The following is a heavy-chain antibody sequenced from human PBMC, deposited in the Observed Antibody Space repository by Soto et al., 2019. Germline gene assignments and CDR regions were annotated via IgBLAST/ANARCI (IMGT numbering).Heavy chain of an antibody. J-gene: IGHJ4*02. CDR3: AGSWSTPGRADY. Sequence: LSLTCTVSGGSISSYYWSWIRQPPGKGLEWIGYIYYSGSTNYNPSLKSRVTISVDTSKNQFSLKLSSVTAADTAVYYCAGSWSTPGRADYWGQGTLVTVSS. CDR1: GGSISSYY. CDR2: IYYSGST. V-gene: IGHV4-59*01. D-gene: IGHD6-13*01.